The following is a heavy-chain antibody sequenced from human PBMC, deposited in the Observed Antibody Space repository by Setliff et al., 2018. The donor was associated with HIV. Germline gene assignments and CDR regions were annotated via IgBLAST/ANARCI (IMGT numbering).Heavy chain of an antibody. CDR1: GGSFSAYH. J-gene: IGHJ4*01. CDR3: ARGRDYTGSWFRPFYLDF. CDR2: INHSGST. V-gene: IGHV4-34*01. Sequence: ASETLSLTCAVCGGSFSAYHWSWIRQTPGKGLEWLGEINHSGSTAYNLALESRVSMSIDTSKNQFSLKLTSVTAADTAIYYCARGRDYTGSWFRPFYLDFWGHGNLVTVSS. D-gene: IGHD3-3*01.